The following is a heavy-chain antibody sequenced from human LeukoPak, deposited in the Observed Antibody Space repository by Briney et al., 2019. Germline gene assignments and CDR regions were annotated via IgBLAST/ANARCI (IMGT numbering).Heavy chain of an antibody. D-gene: IGHD4-23*01. CDR2: LYYSGST. V-gene: IGHV4-39*01. J-gene: IGHJ5*02. CDR3: ARRPVGGHNWFDP. Sequence: PSETLSLTCTVSGGSITNNNYYWDWIRQPPGKGLEWIGDLYYSGSTHYNPSLKSRVTLSVDTSKNQFSLKLSSVTAADTALYYCARRPVGGHNWFDPWGQGTLVTVSS. CDR1: GGSITNNNYY.